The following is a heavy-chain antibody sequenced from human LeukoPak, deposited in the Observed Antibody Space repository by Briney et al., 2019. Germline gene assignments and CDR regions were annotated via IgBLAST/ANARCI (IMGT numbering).Heavy chain of an antibody. CDR3: ARGRLQRYYYYYMDV. CDR2: INHSGST. CDR1: GGSFSGYY. J-gene: IGHJ6*03. D-gene: IGHD5-24*01. Sequence: PSETLSLTCAVYGGSFSGYYWSWIRQPPGKGLEWIGEINHSGSTNYNLSLKSRVTISVDTSKNQFSLKLSSVTAADTAVYYCARGRLQRYYYYYMDVWGKGTTVTVSS. V-gene: IGHV4-34*01.